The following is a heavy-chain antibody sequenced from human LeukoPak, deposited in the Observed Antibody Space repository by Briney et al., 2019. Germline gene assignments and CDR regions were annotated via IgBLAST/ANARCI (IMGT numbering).Heavy chain of an antibody. J-gene: IGHJ4*02. D-gene: IGHD6-19*01. Sequence: PSETLSLTCTVSGGSISSYYWSWIRQPPGKGLEWIGYIYYSGSTNYNPSLKSRVTISVDTSKNQFSLKLSSVTAADTAVYYCARVGSSGWYITHWGQGTLVTVSS. V-gene: IGHV4-59*01. CDR1: GGSISSYY. CDR3: ARVGSSGWYITH. CDR2: IYYSGST.